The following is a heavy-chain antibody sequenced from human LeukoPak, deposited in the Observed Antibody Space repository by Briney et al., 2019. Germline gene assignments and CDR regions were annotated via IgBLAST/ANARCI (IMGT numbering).Heavy chain of an antibody. V-gene: IGHV4-4*02. Sequence: PSETLSLTCAVSGGSISSSNWWSWVRQPPGKGLEWIGEIYHSGSTNYNPSLKSRVTISVDTSKNQFSLKLSSVTAADTAVYYCARLELLNYYYYGMDVWGQGTTVTVSS. J-gene: IGHJ6*02. CDR3: ARLELLNYYYYGMDV. CDR2: IYHSGST. D-gene: IGHD2-15*01. CDR1: GGSISSSNW.